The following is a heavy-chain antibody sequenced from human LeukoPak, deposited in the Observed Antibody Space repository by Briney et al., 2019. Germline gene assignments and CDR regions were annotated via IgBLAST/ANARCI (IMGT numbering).Heavy chain of an antibody. CDR2: ISAYNGNT. Sequence: GASVKVSCKASGYTFTSYGISWVRQAPGQGLEWMGWISAYNGNTNYAQKLQGRVTMTTDTSTSTAYMELRSLRSDDTAVYYCARDTYCSSTSCYSRNGMDVWGQGTTVTVSS. J-gene: IGHJ6*02. CDR1: GYTFTSYG. CDR3: ARDTYCSSTSCYSRNGMDV. V-gene: IGHV1-18*01. D-gene: IGHD2-2*01.